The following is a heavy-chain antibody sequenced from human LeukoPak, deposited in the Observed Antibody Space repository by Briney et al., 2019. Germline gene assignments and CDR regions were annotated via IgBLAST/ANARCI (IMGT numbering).Heavy chain of an antibody. CDR3: ARQSAGSYDY. CDR2: IYYSGST. Sequence: SETLSLTCTVSGGSNSSSSYYWGWIRQPPGKGLEWIGSIYYSGSTYYNPSLKSRVTISVDTSKNQFSLKLSSVTAADTAVYYCARQSAGSYDYWGQGTLVTVSS. D-gene: IGHD1-26*01. J-gene: IGHJ4*02. CDR1: GGSNSSSSYY. V-gene: IGHV4-39*01.